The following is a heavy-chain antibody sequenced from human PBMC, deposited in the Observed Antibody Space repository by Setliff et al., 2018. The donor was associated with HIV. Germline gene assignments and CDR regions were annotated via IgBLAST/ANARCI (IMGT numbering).Heavy chain of an antibody. CDR1: GGTFSSYT. V-gene: IGHV1-69*13. J-gene: IGHJ3*02. Sequence: SVKVSCKASGGTFSSYTISWVRQAPGQGLEWMGGIVPIFGTTKSAQKFQGRVTITADESTSTAYMELNGLRSEDTAVYFCASKGGSENYPDSDAFDIWGQGTLVTVSS. D-gene: IGHD3-10*01. CDR3: ASKGGSENYPDSDAFDI. CDR2: IVPIFGTT.